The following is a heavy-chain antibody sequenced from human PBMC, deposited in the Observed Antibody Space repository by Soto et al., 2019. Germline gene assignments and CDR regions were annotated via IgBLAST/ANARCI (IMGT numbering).Heavy chain of an antibody. CDR2: ISGSGGST. D-gene: IGHD3-3*01. CDR1: GFTFSSYA. J-gene: IGHJ6*04. Sequence: PGGSLRLSCAASGFTFSSYAMSWVRQAPGKGLEWVSAISGSGGSTYYADSVKGRFTISRDNSKNTLYLQMNSLRAEDTAVYYCAKDRITIFGVVDRTTYGMDVGGKGTRVTVPS. CDR3: AKDRITIFGVVDRTTYGMDV. V-gene: IGHV3-23*01.